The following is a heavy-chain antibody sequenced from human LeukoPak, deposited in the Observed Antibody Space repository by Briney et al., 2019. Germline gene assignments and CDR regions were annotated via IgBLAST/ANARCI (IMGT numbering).Heavy chain of an antibody. V-gene: IGHV1-2*02. J-gene: IGHJ5*02. D-gene: IGHD1-1*01. Sequence: ASAKVSCKASGYTFTSYGISWVRQAPGQGLEWMGWINPNSGGTNYAQKFQGRVTMTRDTSISTAYMELSRLRSDDTAVYYCARGLTTGINLNWFDPWGQGTLVTVSS. CDR1: GYTFTSYG. CDR2: INPNSGGT. CDR3: ARGLTTGINLNWFDP.